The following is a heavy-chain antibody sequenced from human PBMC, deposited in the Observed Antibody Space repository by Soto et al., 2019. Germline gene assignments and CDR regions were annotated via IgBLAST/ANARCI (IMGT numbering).Heavy chain of an antibody. CDR1: GGSFSGYY. J-gene: IGHJ5*02. CDR2: INHSGST. Sequence: QVQLQQWGAGLLKPSETLSLTCAVYGGSFSGYYWSWIRQPPGKGLEWIGEINHSGSTNYNPSLKSRVTISVDTSKNQFSLKLSSVTAADTAVYHCARGRGDPSSSFPWFDPWGQGTLVTVSS. CDR3: ARGRGDPSSSFPWFDP. V-gene: IGHV4-34*01. D-gene: IGHD6-6*01.